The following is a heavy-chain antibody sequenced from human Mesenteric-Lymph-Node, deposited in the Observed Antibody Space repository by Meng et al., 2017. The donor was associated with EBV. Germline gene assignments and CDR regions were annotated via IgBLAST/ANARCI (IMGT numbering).Heavy chain of an antibody. CDR2: IYYSGTT. D-gene: IGHD3-10*01. CDR3: ARQYGSSFDY. J-gene: IGHJ4*02. V-gene: IGHV4-39*01. Sequence: LRDAGPGLVVPSGTLPLICTVLSDSISSTSYHWGWIRQPPGKGLEWIGSIYYSGTTYFNPSLESRVSISVDTSKKQFSLRLTSVTAADTAVYYCARQYGSSFDYWGQGTLVTVSS. CDR1: SDSISSTSYH.